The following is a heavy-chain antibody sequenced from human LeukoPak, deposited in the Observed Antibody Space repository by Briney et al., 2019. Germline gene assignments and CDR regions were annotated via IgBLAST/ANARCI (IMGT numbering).Heavy chain of an antibody. D-gene: IGHD3-22*01. CDR1: GFTFSSYG. V-gene: IGHV3-30*03. Sequence: GGSLILSCAASGFTFSSYGMHWVRQAPGKGLEWVAVISYDGSNKYYADSVKGRFTISRDNSKNTLYLQMNSLRAEDTAVYYCARNYYDSSGYPIDYWGQGTLVTVSS. CDR2: ISYDGSNK. J-gene: IGHJ4*02. CDR3: ARNYYDSSGYPIDY.